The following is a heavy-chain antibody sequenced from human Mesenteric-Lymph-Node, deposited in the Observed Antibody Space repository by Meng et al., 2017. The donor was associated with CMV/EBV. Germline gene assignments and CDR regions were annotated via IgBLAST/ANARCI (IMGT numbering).Heavy chain of an antibody. J-gene: IGHJ6*02. CDR3: AGEAGLPNGMDV. CDR1: VFSVSENY. V-gene: IGHV3-53*01. CDR2: IYGGDSK. D-gene: IGHD4-11*01. Sequence: GESLKISCVGSVFSVSENYMHWVRQAPGKGLEWVAVIYGGDSKYYADSGKGRFTIDRDDSMNTVFLQRNTLRAEDTAVYYCAGEAGLPNGMDVWGHGTTVTVSS.